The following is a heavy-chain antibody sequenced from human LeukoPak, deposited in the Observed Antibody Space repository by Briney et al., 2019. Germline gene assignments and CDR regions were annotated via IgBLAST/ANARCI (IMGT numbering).Heavy chain of an antibody. Sequence: GESLKISCKGSGYRFSSYWIGWVRQMPGKGLEWMGIIYPDDSDTRYSPSFQGQVTISADKSISTAYLQWSSLKASDTAIYYCAIAGDSTTNCYRCFNCWGQGTLVTVSS. CDR3: AIAGDSTTNCYRCFNC. J-gene: IGHJ4*02. V-gene: IGHV5-51*01. D-gene: IGHD2-2*01. CDR2: IYPDDSDT. CDR1: GYRFSSYW.